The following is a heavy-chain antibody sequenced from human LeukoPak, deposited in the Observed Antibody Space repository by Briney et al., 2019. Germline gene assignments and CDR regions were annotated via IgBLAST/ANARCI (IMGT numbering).Heavy chain of an antibody. CDR2: IYPGDSDT. CDR3: ARHSSTSILGI. J-gene: IGHJ3*02. V-gene: IGHV5-51*01. D-gene: IGHD1-1*01. Sequence: GASLKISFKGSGYRFTSYWIGRVRHMPGKGREWMGIIYPGDSDTRYSPSFQGQVTISADKSISTAYLQWSSLKASDTAMYYCARHSSTSILGIWGQGTMVTVSS. CDR1: GYRFTSYW.